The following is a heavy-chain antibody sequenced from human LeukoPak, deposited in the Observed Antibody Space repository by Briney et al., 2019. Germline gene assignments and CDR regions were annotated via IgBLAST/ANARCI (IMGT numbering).Heavy chain of an antibody. V-gene: IGHV3-30*02. CDR1: GFTLGSYG. CDR3: ARDLGDFLTGSTGYFDL. D-gene: IGHD1-7*01. CDR2: IRYDGIDK. Sequence: QAGGSLRLSCTTSGFTLGSYGMHWVRQAPGKGLEWVAYIRYDGIDKYYGDSVKGRFTISRDNSKNTLYLQMHSLRTEDTAVYYCARDLGDFLTGSTGYFDLWGRGTLVTVSS. J-gene: IGHJ2*01.